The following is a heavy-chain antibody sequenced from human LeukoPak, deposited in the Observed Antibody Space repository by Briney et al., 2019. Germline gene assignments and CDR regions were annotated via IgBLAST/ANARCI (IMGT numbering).Heavy chain of an antibody. Sequence: PSETLSLTCTVSGYSISSGYYWSWIRQPPGKGLEWIGEINHSGSTNYNPSLKSRVTISVDTSKNQFSLKLSSVTAADTAVYYCARGAPRTYYYYDSSGYYLRGGWFDPWGQGTLVTVSS. CDR2: INHSGST. CDR1: GYSISSGYY. D-gene: IGHD3-22*01. J-gene: IGHJ5*02. V-gene: IGHV4-38-2*02. CDR3: ARGAPRTYYYYDSSGYYLRGGWFDP.